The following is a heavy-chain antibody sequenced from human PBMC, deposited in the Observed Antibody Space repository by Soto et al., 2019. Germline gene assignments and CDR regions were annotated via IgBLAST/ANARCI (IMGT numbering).Heavy chain of an antibody. J-gene: IGHJ4*02. Sequence: GGSLRLSCAASGFTFSSYGMHWVRQAPGKGLEWVAVISYDGSNKYYADSVKGRFTISRDNSKNTLYLQMNSLRAEDTVVYYCAKDFQNYGGNSELADYWGQGTLVTVSS. CDR1: GFTFSSYG. CDR2: ISYDGSNK. V-gene: IGHV3-30*18. D-gene: IGHD4-17*01. CDR3: AKDFQNYGGNSELADY.